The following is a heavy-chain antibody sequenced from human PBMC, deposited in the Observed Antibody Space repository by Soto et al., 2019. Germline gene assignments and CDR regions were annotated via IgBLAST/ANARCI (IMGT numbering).Heavy chain of an antibody. CDR3: AGGRIVVVGSRSYYGMDV. CDR2: IIPVFGLV. V-gene: IGHV1-69*01. CDR1: GGTPSNSA. D-gene: IGHD3-22*01. Sequence: QVHLLLQSGAEVKKPGSSVKVSCKASGGTPSNSAISWVRQDTGQGLEWMGGIIPVFGLVKYAQNFQGRVTITADESTNTAYIELSRLRPEDTAVYYCAGGRIVVVGSRSYYGMDVWGQGTTVTVSS. J-gene: IGHJ6*02.